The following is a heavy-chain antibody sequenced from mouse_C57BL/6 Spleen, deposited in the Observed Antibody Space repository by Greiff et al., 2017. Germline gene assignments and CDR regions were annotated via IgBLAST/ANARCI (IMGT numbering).Heavy chain of an antibody. V-gene: IGHV1-52*01. CDR3: ARGRSYDGYYHYAMDY. CDR1: GYTFTSYW. CDR2: IDPSDSET. Sequence: QVPLKQPGAELVRPGSSVKLSCKASGYTFTSYWMHWVKQRPIQGLEWIGNIDPSDSETHYNQKFKDKATLTVDKSSSTAYMQLSSLTSEDSAVYYCARGRSYDGYYHYAMDYWGQGTSVTVSS. D-gene: IGHD2-3*01. J-gene: IGHJ4*01.